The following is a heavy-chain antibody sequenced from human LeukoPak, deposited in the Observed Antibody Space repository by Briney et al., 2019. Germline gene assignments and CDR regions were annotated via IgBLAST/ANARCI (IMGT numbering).Heavy chain of an antibody. CDR1: GYTFTGYY. V-gene: IGHV1-2*02. J-gene: IGHJ4*02. D-gene: IGHD2-2*01. CDR3: ARDLGRTCTSCYAFDY. Sequence: GASVKVSCKASGYTFTGYYMHWVRQAPGQGLEWMGWINPNSGGTNYAQKFQGRVTMTRDTSISTAFMELSRLRSDDTAVYYCARDLGRTCTSCYAFDYWRQGTLVTVSS. CDR2: INPNSGGT.